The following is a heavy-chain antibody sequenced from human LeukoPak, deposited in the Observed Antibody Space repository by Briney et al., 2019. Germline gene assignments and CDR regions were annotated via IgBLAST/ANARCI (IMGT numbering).Heavy chain of an antibody. CDR2: TYYRSKWNT. CDR1: GDSVSR. CDR3: ARDPDSSYEWGPFDP. Sequence: SQTLSLTCAISGDSVSRNWIRQSPSRGLEWLGMTYYRSKWNTDYAVSVKSRITINPDTSKNQFSLHLNSVTPEDSAVYYCARDPDSSYEWGPFDPWGQGTLVTVSS. D-gene: IGHD1-26*01. V-gene: IGHV6-1*01. J-gene: IGHJ5*02.